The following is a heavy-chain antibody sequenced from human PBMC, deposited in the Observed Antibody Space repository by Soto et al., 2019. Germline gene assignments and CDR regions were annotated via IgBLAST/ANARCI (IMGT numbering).Heavy chain of an antibody. CDR1: GFTFSSYA. CDR3: AKDVQWLVHTTHFDY. CDR2: ISGSGGST. D-gene: IGHD6-19*01. V-gene: IGHV3-23*01. J-gene: IGHJ4*02. Sequence: GGSLRLSCAASGFTFSSYAMSWVRQAPGKGLEWVSAISGSGGSTYYADSVKGRFTISRDNSKNTLYLQMNSLRAEDTDVYYCAKDVQWLVHTTHFDYWGQGTLVTVSS.